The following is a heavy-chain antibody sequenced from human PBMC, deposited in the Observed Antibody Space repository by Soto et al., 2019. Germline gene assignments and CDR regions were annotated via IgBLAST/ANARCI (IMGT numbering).Heavy chain of an antibody. CDR3: ARDPRGEGYYYGMDV. CDR1: GYSISSGYY. J-gene: IGHJ6*02. CDR2: MFHRGST. Sequence: SETLSLTCAVSGYSISSGYYWHWIRQPPGKGLEWIGSMFHRGSTYYNPSLKSRVTLSVDTSKNQFSLKLSSVTAADTAVYYCARDPRGEGYYYGMDVWGQGTTVTVYS. V-gene: IGHV4-38-2*02. D-gene: IGHD3-10*01.